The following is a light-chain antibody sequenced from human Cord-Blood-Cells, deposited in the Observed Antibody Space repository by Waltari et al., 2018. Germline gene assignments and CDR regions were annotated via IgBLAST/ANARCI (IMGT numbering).Light chain of an antibody. V-gene: IGKV1-39*01. CDR1: QSISSY. Sequence: DIQMTQSPSSLSASVGDRVTITCRASQSISSYLNWYQQKPVKAPKLLIYAASSLQSGVPSRFSGSGSGTDFTLTISSLQPEEFATYYCQQSYSTLYSFGQGTKLELK. CDR3: QQSYSTLYS. J-gene: IGKJ2*03. CDR2: AAS.